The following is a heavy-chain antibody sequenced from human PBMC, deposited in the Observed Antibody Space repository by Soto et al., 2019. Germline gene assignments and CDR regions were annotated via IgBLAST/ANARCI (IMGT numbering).Heavy chain of an antibody. J-gene: IGHJ6*02. D-gene: IGHD4-17*01. Sequence: SETLSLTCTVSGGSISSGGYYWSWIRQHPGKGLEWIGYIYYSGSTYYNPSLKSRVTISVDTSKNQFSLKLSSVTAADTAVYYCARVKGATVTREERFYYGMDVWGQGTTVTVSS. CDR2: IYYSGST. CDR3: ARVKGATVTREERFYYGMDV. V-gene: IGHV4-31*03. CDR1: GGSISSGGYY.